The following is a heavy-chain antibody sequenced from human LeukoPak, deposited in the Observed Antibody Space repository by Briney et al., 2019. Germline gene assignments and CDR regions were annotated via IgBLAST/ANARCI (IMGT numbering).Heavy chain of an antibody. V-gene: IGHV1-69*04. J-gene: IGHJ3*02. CDR3: ASQPSPPNIVVVPAAHNDAFDI. D-gene: IGHD2-2*01. CDR2: IIPILGIA. Sequence: SVKVSCKASGGTFSSYAISWVRQAPGQGLEWMGRIIPILGIANYAQKFQGRVTITADKSTSTAYMELSSLRSEDTAVYYCASQPSPPNIVVVPAAHNDAFDIWGQGTMVTVSS. CDR1: GGTFSSYA.